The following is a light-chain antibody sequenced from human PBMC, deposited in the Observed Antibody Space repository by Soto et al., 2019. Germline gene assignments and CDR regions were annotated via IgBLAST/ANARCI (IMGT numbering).Light chain of an antibody. V-gene: IGLV1-44*01. CDR3: AAWDDSLNGHV. CDR1: PSNIGENT. J-gene: IGLJ1*01. Sequence: QSVVTQPPSASGTPGQRGTISCSGSPSNIGENTVRGYRLLPGTAPKVVIYVNNKRPSGVPDRFSGSKSGTSASLAISGLQSEDEADYYCAAWDDSLNGHVFGTGTKVTVL. CDR2: VNN.